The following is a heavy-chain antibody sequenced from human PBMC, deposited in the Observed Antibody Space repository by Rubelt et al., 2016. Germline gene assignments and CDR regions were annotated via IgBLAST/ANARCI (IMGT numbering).Heavy chain of an antibody. CDR2: ISGSGGTK. CDR3: AKEWRGLAVTNRFDS. Sequence: EVQVLESGGDVVQPGGSLRLSCAVSGFSFRNYAMSWVRQAPGQGLEWVSTISGSGGTKYNADSVTGRFTLSRDNTKNTLYLQMSSLSVEDTARYVCAKEWRGLAVTNRFDSWGQGTLVTVSS. D-gene: IGHD6-19*01. CDR1: GFSFRNYA. V-gene: IGHV3-23*01. J-gene: IGHJ5*01.